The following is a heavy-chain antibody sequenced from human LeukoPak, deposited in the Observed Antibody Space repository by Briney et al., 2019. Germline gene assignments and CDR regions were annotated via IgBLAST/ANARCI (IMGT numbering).Heavy chain of an antibody. J-gene: IGHJ4*02. CDR3: TRDPGYDILTGYYRPFDH. CDR1: GFTFGDYA. Sequence: PGGSLRLSCTASGFTFGDYAMSWVRQAPGKGLEWVGFIRSKAYGGTTEYAASVKGRFTISRDDSKSIAYLQMNSLNTEDTAVYYCTRDPGYDILTGYYRPFDHWGQGTLVTVSS. V-gene: IGHV3-49*04. CDR2: IRSKAYGGTT. D-gene: IGHD3-9*01.